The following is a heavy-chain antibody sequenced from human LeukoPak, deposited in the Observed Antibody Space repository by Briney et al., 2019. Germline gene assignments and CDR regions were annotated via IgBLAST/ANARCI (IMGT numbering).Heavy chain of an antibody. J-gene: IGHJ4*02. D-gene: IGHD3-9*01. CDR3: ARGSFPSDDILTGPFDN. Sequence: ASVKVSCKASGYTFTSYGISWVRQAPGQGLEWMGWISSYNGNTNYAQKLQGRATMTTDTSTCTAYMELRSLRSDDTAVYYCARGSFPSDDILTGPFDNWGQGTLVTVSS. CDR2: ISSYNGNT. CDR1: GYTFTSYG. V-gene: IGHV1-18*01.